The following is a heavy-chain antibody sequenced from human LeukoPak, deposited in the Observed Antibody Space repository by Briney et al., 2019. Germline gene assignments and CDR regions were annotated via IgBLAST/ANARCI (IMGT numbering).Heavy chain of an antibody. CDR3: AKDRGGTYSYGNY. J-gene: IGHJ4*02. Sequence: GGSLRLSCAASGFTFSSYGMHWVRQAPGKGLEWVAVISYDGSNKYYADSVKGRFTISRDNSKNTLYLQMNSLRAEDTAVYYCAKDRGGTYSYGNYWGQGTLVTVSS. V-gene: IGHV3-30*18. D-gene: IGHD5-18*01. CDR2: ISYDGSNK. CDR1: GFTFSSYG.